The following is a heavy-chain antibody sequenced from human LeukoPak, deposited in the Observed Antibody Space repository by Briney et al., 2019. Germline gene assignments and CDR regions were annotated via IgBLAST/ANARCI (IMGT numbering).Heavy chain of an antibody. CDR3: ARVGDILTGYPYYFDY. Sequence: ASVKVSCKASGGTFSSYAISWVRQAPGQGLEWMGGIIPIFGTANYAQKFQGRVTITADESTSTAYMELSSLRSDDTAVYYCARVGDILTGYPYYFDYWGQGTLVTVSS. V-gene: IGHV1-69*01. D-gene: IGHD3-9*01. CDR1: GGTFSSYA. J-gene: IGHJ4*02. CDR2: IIPIFGTA.